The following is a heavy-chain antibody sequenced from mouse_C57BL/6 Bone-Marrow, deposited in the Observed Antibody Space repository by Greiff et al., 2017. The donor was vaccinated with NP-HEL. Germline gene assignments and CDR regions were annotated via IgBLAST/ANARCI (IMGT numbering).Heavy chain of an antibody. CDR3: ATLTLLRYAMDY. CDR2: INPSSGYT. J-gene: IGHJ4*01. Sequence: VKLVESGAELAKPGASVKLSCKASGYTFTSYWMHWVKQRPGQGLEWIGYINPSSGYTKYNQKFKDKATLTADKSSSTAYMQLSSLTYEDSAVDYCATLTLLRYAMDYWGQGTSVTVSS. V-gene: IGHV1-7*01. CDR1: GYTFTSYW. D-gene: IGHD1-2*01.